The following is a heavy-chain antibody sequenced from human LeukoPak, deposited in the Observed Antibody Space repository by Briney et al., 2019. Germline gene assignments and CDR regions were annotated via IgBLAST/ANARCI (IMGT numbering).Heavy chain of an antibody. CDR3: ARIYGSGSYYLGY. CDR2: IYYSGST. CDR1: GGSISSSSYY. D-gene: IGHD3-10*01. J-gene: IGHJ4*02. V-gene: IGHV4-39*07. Sequence: SETLSLTCTVSGGSISSSSYYWGWIRQPPGKGLEWIGSIYYSGSTYYNPSLKSRVTISVDTSKNQFSLKLSSVTAADTAVYYCARIYGSGSYYLGYWGQGTLVTVSS.